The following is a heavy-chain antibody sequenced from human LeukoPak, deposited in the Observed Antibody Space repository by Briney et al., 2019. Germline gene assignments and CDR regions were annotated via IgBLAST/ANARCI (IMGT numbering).Heavy chain of an antibody. J-gene: IGHJ4*02. V-gene: IGHV1-8*01. CDR3: ARGGTAVAGMGVDY. D-gene: IGHD6-19*01. CDR2: MNPNSGNT. Sequence: ASVKVSCKASGYTFTSYDINWVRQATGQGLEWMGWMNPNSGNTGYAQKFQGRVTMTRNTSISTAYMELSSLRSEDTAVYYCARGGTAVAGMGVDYWGQGTLVTVSS. CDR1: GYTFTSYD.